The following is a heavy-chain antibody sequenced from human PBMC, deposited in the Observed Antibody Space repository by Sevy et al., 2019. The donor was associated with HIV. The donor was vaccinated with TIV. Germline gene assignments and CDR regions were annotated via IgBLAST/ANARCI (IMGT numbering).Heavy chain of an antibody. V-gene: IGHV3-30*18. J-gene: IGHJ4*01. D-gene: IGHD3-9*01. CDR2: ISFDGNKK. CDR3: AKEERDFYEDKTGYYADGPSVDY. Sequence: GGSLRLSCAASGFIFSGYGMHWVRQAPGRGLEWVSFISFDGNKKYYAEFVKGRFTISKDTSKNTLFLEMNSLGAEDTAVYFCAKEERDFYEDKTGYYADGPSVDYWGQGTLVTVSS. CDR1: GFIFSGYG.